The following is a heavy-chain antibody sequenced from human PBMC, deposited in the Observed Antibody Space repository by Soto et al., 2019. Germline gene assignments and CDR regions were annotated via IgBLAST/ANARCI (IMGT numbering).Heavy chain of an antibody. CDR3: AREPATAKPEGVDF. V-gene: IGHV1-2*02. Sequence: ASVKVSCKAPGYTFSDYYIHWVRQAPGQGLEWMGWINPNSGGTKYAPKFQGGVTMTRDTSITTAYMELSRLRSGDTAVYYCAREPATAKPEGVDFWGQGTLVTVYS. D-gene: IGHD6-13*01. CDR1: GYTFSDYY. J-gene: IGHJ4*02. CDR2: INPNSGGT.